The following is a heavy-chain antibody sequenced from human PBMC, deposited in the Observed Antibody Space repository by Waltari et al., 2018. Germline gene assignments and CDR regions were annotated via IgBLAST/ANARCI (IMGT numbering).Heavy chain of an antibody. D-gene: IGHD1-1*01. CDR3: TTNPGY. Sequence: QVQLQESGPGLVKPSETLSLTCAVSGYSISSGYYWGWIRPPPGKGLEWIGSIYHSGSTYYNPSLKSRVTISVDTSKNQFSLKLSSVTAADTAVYYCTTNPGYWGQGTLVTVSS. J-gene: IGHJ4*02. CDR2: IYHSGST. CDR1: GYSISSGYY. V-gene: IGHV4-38-2*01.